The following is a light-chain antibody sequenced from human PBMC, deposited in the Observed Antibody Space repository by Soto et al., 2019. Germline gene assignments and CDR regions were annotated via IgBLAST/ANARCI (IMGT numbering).Light chain of an antibody. CDR3: AAWDDSLNGRV. CDR1: SSNIGSRA. J-gene: IGLJ1*01. V-gene: IGLV1-44*01. CDR2: SND. Sequence: QSVLTQPPSASGTPGQRVTISCSGSSSNIGSRAVNWYHQLPGTAPKLLIYSNDQRPSGVPDRFSGSKFGTSASLAISGLQSEDEADYYCAAWDDSLNGRVFGTGTKVTVL.